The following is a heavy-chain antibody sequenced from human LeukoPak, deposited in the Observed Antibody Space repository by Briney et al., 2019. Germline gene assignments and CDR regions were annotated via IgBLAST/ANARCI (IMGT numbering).Heavy chain of an antibody. Sequence: SQTLSLTCAISGDSVSSNSAAWNWIRQSPLRGLEWLGRTYFRSKRFNDYAVSVKSRITINPDTAKNQFSLQLNSVTPEDTAVYYCARGHTYYYDSSGYSPLSWFDPWGQGTLVTVSS. D-gene: IGHD3-22*01. CDR2: TYFRSKRFN. J-gene: IGHJ5*02. CDR1: GDSVSSNSAA. CDR3: ARGHTYYYDSSGYSPLSWFDP. V-gene: IGHV6-1*01.